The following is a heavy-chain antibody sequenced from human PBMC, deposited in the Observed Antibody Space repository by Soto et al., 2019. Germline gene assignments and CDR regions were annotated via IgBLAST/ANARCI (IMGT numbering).Heavy chain of an antibody. Sequence: QVQLVQSGAEVKKPGSSVKVSCKASAGTFSSYTISWVRQAPGQGLEWMGRIIPILGIANYAQKFQGRVTITADKSTSTAYMELSRLRSEDTAVYYCARVSDTSYYYYYMDVWGKGTTVTVSS. J-gene: IGHJ6*03. D-gene: IGHD2-2*01. V-gene: IGHV1-69*02. CDR3: ARVSDTSYYYYYMDV. CDR2: IIPILGIA. CDR1: AGTFSSYT.